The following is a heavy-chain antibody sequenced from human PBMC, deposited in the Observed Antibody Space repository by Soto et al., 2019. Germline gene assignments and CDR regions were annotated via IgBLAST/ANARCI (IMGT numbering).Heavy chain of an antibody. CDR3: ARDTSRGYTYDY. CDR2: INPSGST. J-gene: IGHJ4*02. V-gene: IGHV4-4*07. D-gene: IGHD5-18*01. CDR1: GGSISSYY. Sequence: SETLSLTCTVSGGSISSYYCSWIRQSAGKRLEWIGRINPSGSTNYNPSLKSRVTMSLDTSKNQLSLRLSSVTAADTAVYYCARDTSRGYTYDYWGQGTLVTVSS.